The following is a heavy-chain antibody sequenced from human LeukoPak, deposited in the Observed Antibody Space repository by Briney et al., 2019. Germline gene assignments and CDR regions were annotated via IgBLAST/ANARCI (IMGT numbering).Heavy chain of an antibody. CDR1: GGTLNKYA. Sequence: SVTVSYKGSGGTLNKYAISWVRQAPGQGREWMGGIIPIFGIANYPQKFQGRVTITADKSTNTAYMELSSLISEDTAVYYCARLPGYSSGWSEDYCGQGTLVTVSS. J-gene: IGHJ4*02. CDR2: IIPIFGIA. CDR3: ARLPGYSSGWSEDY. V-gene: IGHV1-69*17. D-gene: IGHD6-19*01.